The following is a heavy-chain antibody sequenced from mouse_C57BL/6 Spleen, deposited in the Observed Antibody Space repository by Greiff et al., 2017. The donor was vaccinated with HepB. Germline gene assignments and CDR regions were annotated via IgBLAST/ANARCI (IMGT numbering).Heavy chain of an antibody. CDR2: INPNNGGT. Sequence: EVMLQQSGPELVKPGASVKISCKASGYTFTDSYMNWVKQSHGKSLEWIGDINPNNGGTSYNQKFKGKATLTVDKSSRTAYMELRSLTSEDSAVYYCAFITPVDYYFDYWGQGTTLTVSS. J-gene: IGHJ2*01. CDR3: AFITPVDYYFDY. V-gene: IGHV1-26*01. D-gene: IGHD1-1*01. CDR1: GYTFTDSY.